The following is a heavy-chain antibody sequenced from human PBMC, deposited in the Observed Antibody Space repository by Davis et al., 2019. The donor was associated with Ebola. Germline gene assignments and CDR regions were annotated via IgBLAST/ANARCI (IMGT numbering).Heavy chain of an antibody. J-gene: IGHJ5*02. CDR1: GGSISSSNW. D-gene: IGHD3-10*01. Sequence: PSETLSLTCAVSGGSISSSNWWSWVRQPPGKGLEWIGEIYHSGSTNYNPSLKSRVTISVDKSKNQFSLKLSSVTAADTAVYYCARSVVQGRAPARRFDPWGQGTLVTVSS. CDR3: ARSVVQGRAPARRFDP. V-gene: IGHV4-4*02. CDR2: IYHSGST.